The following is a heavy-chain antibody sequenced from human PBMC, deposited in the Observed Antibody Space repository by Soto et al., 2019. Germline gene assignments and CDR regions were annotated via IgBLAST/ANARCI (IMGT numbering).Heavy chain of an antibody. V-gene: IGHV1-46*01. CDR1: GYFFASYS. Sequence: QVQLVQSGAEVKKPGASVKVSCKASGYFFASYSMHWVRQAPGQGLEWMGMINPSVGSTSYVAKFQGRVTMTRDTSTSTVYMELSGLRSEDTAVYYCAREAAGRDEFQSSGDFDYWGQGTLVTVSS. J-gene: IGHJ4*02. CDR2: INPSVGST. D-gene: IGHD2-15*01. CDR3: AREAAGRDEFQSSGDFDY.